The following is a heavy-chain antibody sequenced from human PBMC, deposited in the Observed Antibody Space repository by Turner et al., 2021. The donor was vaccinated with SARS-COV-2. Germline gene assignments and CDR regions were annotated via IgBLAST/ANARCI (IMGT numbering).Heavy chain of an antibody. D-gene: IGHD3-22*01. CDR2: ISYDGSNK. J-gene: IGHJ4*02. CDR3: AREDYYDSSGSLDY. CDR1: GFTFSTYA. Sequence: QVQLVESGGGVVQPGRSLRLSCAASGFTFSTYAMHWVRQAPGKGLEWEAVISYDGSNKYYADSVKGRFTISRDNSKNTLYLQMNSLRAEDTAVYYCAREDYYDSSGSLDYWGQGTLVTVSS. V-gene: IGHV3-30-3*01.